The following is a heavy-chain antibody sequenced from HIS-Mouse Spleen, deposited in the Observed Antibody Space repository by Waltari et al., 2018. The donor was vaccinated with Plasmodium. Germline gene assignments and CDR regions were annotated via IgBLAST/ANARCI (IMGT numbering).Heavy chain of an antibody. Sequence: EVQLVESGGGLVQPGRSLRLSCAASGFTFDDYAMHWVRQAPGKGRGLVSGIGWNSGSIGYADSVKGRFTISRDNAKNSLYLQMNSLRAEDTALYYCAKRSSGPGVYFDYWGQGTLVTVSS. J-gene: IGHJ4*02. D-gene: IGHD6-19*01. V-gene: IGHV3-9*01. CDR2: IGWNSGSI. CDR3: AKRSSGPGVYFDY. CDR1: GFTFDDYA.